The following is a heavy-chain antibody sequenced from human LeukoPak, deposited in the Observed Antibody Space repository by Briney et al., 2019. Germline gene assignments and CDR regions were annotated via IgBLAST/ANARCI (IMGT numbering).Heavy chain of an antibody. D-gene: IGHD3-3*01. V-gene: IGHV3-21*01. Sequence: GGSLRLSCAASGFTFSNYGMHWVRQAPGKGLDWLSYISTSSSYIYYADSVKGRFTVSRDNAMNSLFLQMNSLIAEDTAVYYCARVGIRFLEQYYFDYWGQGTLVTVSS. CDR3: ARVGIRFLEQYYFDY. CDR2: ISTSSSYI. CDR1: GFTFSNYG. J-gene: IGHJ4*02.